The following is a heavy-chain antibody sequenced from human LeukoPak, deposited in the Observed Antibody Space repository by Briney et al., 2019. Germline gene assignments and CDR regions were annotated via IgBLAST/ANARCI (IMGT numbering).Heavy chain of an antibody. D-gene: IGHD2-15*01. CDR1: GYTFTGYY. J-gene: IGHJ4*02. CDR3: ARARPRGGSSVDY. Sequence: GASVKVSCKASGYTFTGYYMHWVRQAPGQGLEWMGWINPNSGGTNYAQKFQGRVTMTRDTSISTAYMELSRLRSDDTAVYYCARARPRGGSSVDYWGQGTLVTVSS. V-gene: IGHV1-2*02. CDR2: INPNSGGT.